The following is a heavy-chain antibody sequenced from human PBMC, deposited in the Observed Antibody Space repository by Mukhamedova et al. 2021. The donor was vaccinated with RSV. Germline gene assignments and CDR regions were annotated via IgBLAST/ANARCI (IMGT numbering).Heavy chain of an antibody. D-gene: IGHD2-2*02. Sequence: SSHAMHWVRQAPGKGLEWVAVLSYDGTNKFYADSVKGRFTISRDNTNKTLYLQMNSLRAEDTAVYYCARGRSASCYSEADYWGQGT. CDR3: ARGRSASCYSEADY. V-gene: IGHV3-30*01. J-gene: IGHJ4*02. CDR1: SSHA. CDR2: LSYDGTNK.